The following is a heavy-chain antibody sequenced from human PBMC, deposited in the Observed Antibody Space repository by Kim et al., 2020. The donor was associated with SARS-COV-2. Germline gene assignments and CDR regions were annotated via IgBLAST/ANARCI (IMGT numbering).Heavy chain of an antibody. Sequence: GGSLRLSCAASGFTFSSYSMNWVRQAPGKGLEWVSYISSTSSTIYYADSVKGRFTISRDNAKNSLYLQVNSLRDEDTAVYYCARDFGGYSPPYYFDYWGQGTLVTVSS. CDR2: ISSTSSTI. J-gene: IGHJ4*02. D-gene: IGHD5-18*01. CDR1: GFTFSSYS. CDR3: ARDFGGYSPPYYFDY. V-gene: IGHV3-48*02.